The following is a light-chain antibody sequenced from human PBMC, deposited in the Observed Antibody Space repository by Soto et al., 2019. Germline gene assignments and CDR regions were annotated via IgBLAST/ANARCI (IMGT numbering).Light chain of an antibody. CDR1: SSNIGSNN. J-gene: IGLJ3*02. Sequence: QSVLTQPPSASGTPGQRVTISCSGRSSNIGSNNVDWYLQLPGTAPKLLIYGGNQRPSGIPDRFSGSKSGTSASLAISGLQSEDEGDYHCAAWDDSLNGPVFGGGTKLTVL. CDR2: GGN. V-gene: IGLV1-44*01. CDR3: AAWDDSLNGPV.